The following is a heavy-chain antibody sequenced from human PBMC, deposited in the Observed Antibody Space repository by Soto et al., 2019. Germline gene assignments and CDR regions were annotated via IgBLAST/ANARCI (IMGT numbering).Heavy chain of an antibody. J-gene: IGHJ4*02. CDR1: GGSISGYY. CDR2: IHYSGST. Sequence: SETLSLTCTVSGGSISGYYWSWIRQPPGKGLEWIAYIHYSGSTIYNASLKCRVTISVDTSKNELSLKLSSVAAAATALCSCAGVTFFEYYFYYWGGRPLVTVSS. V-gene: IGHV4-59*01. D-gene: IGHD2-21*02. CDR3: AGVTFFEYYFYY.